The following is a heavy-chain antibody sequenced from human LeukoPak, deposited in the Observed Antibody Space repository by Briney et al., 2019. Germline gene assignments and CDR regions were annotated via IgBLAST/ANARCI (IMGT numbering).Heavy chain of an antibody. CDR2: IIPIFGTG. V-gene: IGHV1-69*06. Sequence: SVKVSCKASGGNFNTYAISWVRQAPGRGLEWMGGIIPIFGTGNYAQKFQGGVTITADKSTNTAYMELSSLKSEDTAVYYCARDHDLTGTYEYLKYWGQGTLVSVSS. D-gene: IGHD7-27*01. CDR3: ARDHDLTGTYEYLKY. J-gene: IGHJ1*01. CDR1: GGNFNTYA.